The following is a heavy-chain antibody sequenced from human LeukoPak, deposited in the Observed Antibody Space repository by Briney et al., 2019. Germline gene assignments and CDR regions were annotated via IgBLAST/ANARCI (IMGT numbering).Heavy chain of an antibody. J-gene: IGHJ5*02. D-gene: IGHD6-13*01. CDR3: ARGGIAARFDP. CDR2: ISTSGSTI. CDR1: GFTFSDYY. V-gene: IGHV3-11*01. Sequence: GGSLRLSCAASGFTFSDYYMSWIRQAPGKGLEWISYISTSGSTIYYADSVKGRFTISRDNAKNSLYPQMNSLRAEDTAVYYCARGGIAARFDPWGQGTLVTVSS.